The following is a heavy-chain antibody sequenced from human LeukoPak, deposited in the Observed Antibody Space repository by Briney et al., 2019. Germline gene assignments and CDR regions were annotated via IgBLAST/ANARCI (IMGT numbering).Heavy chain of an antibody. V-gene: IGHV3-7*01. Sequence: PGWSLRLSCAASGFTFSSYAMSWVRQAPGKGLEWVANIKQDGSEKYYVDSVKGRFTISRDNAKNSLYLQMNSLRAEDTAVYYCARDDGNRGMVATVGAFDIWGQGTMVTVSS. J-gene: IGHJ3*02. CDR1: GFTFSSYA. CDR2: IKQDGSEK. D-gene: IGHD5-12*01. CDR3: ARDDGNRGMVATVGAFDI.